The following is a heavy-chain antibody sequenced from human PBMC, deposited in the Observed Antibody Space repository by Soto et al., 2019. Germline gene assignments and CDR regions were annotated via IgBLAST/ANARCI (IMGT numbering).Heavy chain of an antibody. CDR3: AKDVDYYYYCSGYFDY. CDR2: LATSDSYT. D-gene: IGHD3-22*01. J-gene: IGHJ4*02. Sequence: GESLKISRKGSGSSFCSYWLSRVRQMRGKGLEWIGRLATSDSYTNYSPSFHGHVTTSRDNSKNTLYLQRNSLRAEDTAVYYCAKDVDYYYYCSGYFDYWGQGTLVTVSS. V-gene: IGHV5-10-1*01. CDR1: GSSFCSYW.